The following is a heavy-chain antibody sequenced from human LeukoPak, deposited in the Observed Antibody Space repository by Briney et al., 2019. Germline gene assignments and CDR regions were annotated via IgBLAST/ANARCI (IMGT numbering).Heavy chain of an antibody. CDR3: TTRSITMIVVVSDAFDM. V-gene: IGHV3-23*01. D-gene: IGHD3-22*01. Sequence: SGGSLRLSCAASGFTFSSYAMSWVRQAPGKGLEGVSAISGRGGSTYYADYVKGRFTISRDDSKNTLSLQMHSLKTEDTAVYYCTTRSITMIVVVSDAFDMWGQGTMVTVSS. CDR1: GFTFSSYA. J-gene: IGHJ3*02. CDR2: ISGRGGST.